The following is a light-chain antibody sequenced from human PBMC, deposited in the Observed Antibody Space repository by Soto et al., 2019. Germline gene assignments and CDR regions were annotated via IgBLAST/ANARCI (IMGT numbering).Light chain of an antibody. J-gene: IGKJ5*01. CDR2: GAS. V-gene: IGKV3-20*01. CDR1: QSVSSSY. Sequence: IVLTQSPGALSLSPGERATLSCRASQSVSSSYLAWYQQKPGQAPRLLINGASSRATGIPDRFSGSGSGTDFTLTISRLEPEDFAVYYCQQYGTSPPSTFGQGTRL. CDR3: QQYGTSPPST.